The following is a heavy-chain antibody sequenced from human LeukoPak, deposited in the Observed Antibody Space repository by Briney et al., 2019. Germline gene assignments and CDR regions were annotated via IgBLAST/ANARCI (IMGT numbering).Heavy chain of an antibody. Sequence: SETLSLTCTVSGGSISAYYWSWIRQPPGKGLEWIGYIYHSGSTNYNPSLKSRVTISVDTSKNQFSLKLSSVTAADTAVYYCAREGRDNSDWYYFDYWGQGTLVTASS. V-gene: IGHV4-59*01. CDR1: GGSISAYY. CDR2: IYHSGST. CDR3: AREGRDNSDWYYFDY. D-gene: IGHD6-19*01. J-gene: IGHJ4*02.